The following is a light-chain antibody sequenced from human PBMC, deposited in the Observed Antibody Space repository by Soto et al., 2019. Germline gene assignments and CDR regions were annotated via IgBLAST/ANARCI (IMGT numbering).Light chain of an antibody. CDR3: LQDYNYPYT. CDR1: QGIRND. V-gene: IGKV1-6*01. Sequence: AIQMTQSPSSLSASLGDRVTITCRASQGIRNDLGWYQQKPGKAPKFLIYGASILQSGVPSRFSGSGSGTDFTLTISSLQPEDFATYYCLQDYNYPYTFGQGTNLEIK. J-gene: IGKJ2*01. CDR2: GAS.